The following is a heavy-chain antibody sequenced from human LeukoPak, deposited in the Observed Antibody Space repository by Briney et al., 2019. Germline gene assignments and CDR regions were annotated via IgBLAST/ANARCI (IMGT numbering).Heavy chain of an antibody. CDR3: AKVGYYDSSGYYLNMNYYYYMDV. J-gene: IGHJ6*03. D-gene: IGHD3-22*01. CDR1: GFTFNDYY. Sequence: GGSLRLSCAASGFTFNDYYMSWIRQAPGKGLEWVSYISSSGATIYYADSVKGRFTISRDNAKNTLHLQMNSLRAEDTAVYYCAKVGYYDSSGYYLNMNYYYYMDVWGKGTTVTVSS. V-gene: IGHV3-11*04. CDR2: ISSSGATI.